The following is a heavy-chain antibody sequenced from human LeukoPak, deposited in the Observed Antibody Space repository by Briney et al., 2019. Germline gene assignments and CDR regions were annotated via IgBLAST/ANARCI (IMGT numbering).Heavy chain of an antibody. Sequence: SETLSLTCTVSGGSISSGSYDWYWIRQPAGKGLEWIGHIYTSGSTDYNPSLKSRVTISVDTSKNQFSLKLSSVTAADTAVYYCARDTKGILWFGEQIDYWGQGTLVTVSS. CDR1: GGSISSGSYD. CDR3: ARDTKGILWFGEQIDY. J-gene: IGHJ4*02. V-gene: IGHV4-61*09. CDR2: IYTSGST. D-gene: IGHD3-10*01.